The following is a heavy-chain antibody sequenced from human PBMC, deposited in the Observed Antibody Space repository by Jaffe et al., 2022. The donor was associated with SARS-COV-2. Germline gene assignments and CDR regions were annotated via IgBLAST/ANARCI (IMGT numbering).Heavy chain of an antibody. CDR3: ARRAVAAGGAFDY. CDR1: GASVISNSHY. J-gene: IGHJ4*02. CDR2: IFYTGTT. V-gene: IGHV4-39*02. Sequence: QLQLQESGPGLVKPSETLSLTCTVSGASVISNSHYWAWIRQPPGKGLEWIGSIFYTGTTYHNPSLESRVAISLDTSKNHFSLKLNSVSAADTAIYYCARRAVAAGGAFDYWGQGTLVTASS. D-gene: IGHD2-15*01.